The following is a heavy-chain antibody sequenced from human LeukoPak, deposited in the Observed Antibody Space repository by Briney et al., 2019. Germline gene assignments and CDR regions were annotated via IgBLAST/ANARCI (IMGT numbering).Heavy chain of an antibody. CDR2: IYYSGST. Sequence: SETLSLTCTVSGGSISSYYWSWIRQPPGKGLEWMGYIYYSGSTNYNPSLKNRVTISVDTSKNQFSLKLSSVTAADTAVYYCARAGGSWFPTIDYWGQGTLVTVSS. D-gene: IGHD6-13*01. J-gene: IGHJ4*02. CDR3: ARAGGSWFPTIDY. V-gene: IGHV4-59*01. CDR1: GGSISSYY.